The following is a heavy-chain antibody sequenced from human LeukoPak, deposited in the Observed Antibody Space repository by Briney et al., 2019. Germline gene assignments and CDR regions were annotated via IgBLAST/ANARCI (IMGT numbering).Heavy chain of an antibody. CDR2: IYYSGST. CDR3: ARQDYKSSWRFDY. V-gene: IGHV4-59*01. Sequence: PSETLSLTCTVSGDSISNYYRSWIRQPPGKGLEWIGYIYYSGSTNYNPSLKSRVTISVDTSKNQFSLKLNSVTAADTAVYYCARQDYKSSWRFDYWGQGTLVTVSS. D-gene: IGHD3-10*01. J-gene: IGHJ4*02. CDR1: GDSISNYY.